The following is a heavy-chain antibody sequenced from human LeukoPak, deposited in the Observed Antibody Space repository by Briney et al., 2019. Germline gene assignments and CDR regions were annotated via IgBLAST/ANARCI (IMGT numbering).Heavy chain of an antibody. Sequence: GGSLRLSCAASGFTFSSYGMHWVRQAPEKGLEWVSSISRSSNDIYYADSVKGRFTISRDNAKNSLYLQMNSLRAEDTAMYYCARDEGSSGTLDSWGQGTLVTVSS. CDR1: GFTFSSYG. D-gene: IGHD3-22*01. V-gene: IGHV3-21*01. J-gene: IGHJ4*02. CDR3: ARDEGSSGTLDS. CDR2: ISRSSNDI.